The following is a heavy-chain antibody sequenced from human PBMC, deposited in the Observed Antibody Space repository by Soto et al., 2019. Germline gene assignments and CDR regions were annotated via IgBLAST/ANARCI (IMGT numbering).Heavy chain of an antibody. V-gene: IGHV4-34*01. D-gene: IGHD3-16*02. CDR1: GGSFSGYY. CDR2: INHSGST. J-gene: IGHJ4*02. Sequence: SETLSLTCAVYGGSFSGYYWSWIRQPPGKGLEWIGEINHSGSTNYNPSLKSRVTISVDTSKNQFSLKLSSVTAADTAVYYCASFGGVIAYYFDYLGQGTLVTVSS. CDR3: ASFGGVIAYYFDY.